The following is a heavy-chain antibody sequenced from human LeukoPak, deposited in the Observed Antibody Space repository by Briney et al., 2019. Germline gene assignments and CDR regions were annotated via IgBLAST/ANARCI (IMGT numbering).Heavy chain of an antibody. J-gene: IGHJ5*02. Sequence: PGGSLRLSCAASGFTFSSYSMNWVRQAPGKGLEWVSSISSSSSYINYADSVKGRFTISRDNAKNSLYLQMNSLRAEDTAVYYCARGGNYDFWSGYLTNNWFDPWGQGTLVTVSS. D-gene: IGHD3-3*01. V-gene: IGHV3-21*01. CDR3: ARGGNYDFWSGYLTNNWFDP. CDR2: ISSSSSYI. CDR1: GFTFSSYS.